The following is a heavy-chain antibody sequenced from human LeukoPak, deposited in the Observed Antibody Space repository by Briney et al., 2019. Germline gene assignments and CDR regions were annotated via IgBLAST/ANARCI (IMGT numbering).Heavy chain of an antibody. CDR3: ARDRRHRTIFGVGKGNYGY. CDR1: GSTFSSYS. V-gene: IGHV3-21*01. J-gene: IGHJ4*02. Sequence: PGGSLRLSCAASGSTFSSYSMNWVRQAPGKGLEWVSSISSSSSYIYYADSVKGRFTISGDNAKNSLYLQMNSLRAEDTAVYYCARDRRHRTIFGVGKGNYGYWGQGTLVTVSS. D-gene: IGHD3-3*01. CDR2: ISSSSSYI.